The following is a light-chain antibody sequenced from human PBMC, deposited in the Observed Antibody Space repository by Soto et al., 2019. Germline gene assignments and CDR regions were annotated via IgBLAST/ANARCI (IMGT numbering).Light chain of an antibody. Sequence: QSALTQPASVSRSPGQSITISCTGTSSDVGSYNLVSWYQQYPDKAPKLIIYEGSKRPSGVSNRFSGSKSGNTASLTISGLQAEDEADYYCCSFALGSTLIFGGGTKLTVL. J-gene: IGLJ2*01. CDR2: EGS. CDR1: SSDVGSYNL. CDR3: CSFALGSTLI. V-gene: IGLV2-23*01.